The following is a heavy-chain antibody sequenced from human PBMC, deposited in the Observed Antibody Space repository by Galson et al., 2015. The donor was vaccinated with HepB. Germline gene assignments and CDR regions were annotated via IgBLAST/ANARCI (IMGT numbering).Heavy chain of an antibody. Sequence: CAISGDSVSSNSAAWNWIRQSPSRGLEWLGRTYYRSKWYNDYAVSVKSRITINPDTSKNQFSLQLNSVTPEDTAVYYCARVPGGDLFREDWYFGLWGRGTLVTVSS. CDR1: GDSVSSNSAA. D-gene: IGHD2-21*02. J-gene: IGHJ2*01. CDR3: ARVPGGDLFREDWYFGL. CDR2: TYYRSKWYN. V-gene: IGHV6-1*01.